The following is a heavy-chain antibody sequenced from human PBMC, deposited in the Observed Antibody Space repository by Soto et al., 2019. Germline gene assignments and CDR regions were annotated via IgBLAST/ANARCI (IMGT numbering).Heavy chain of an antibody. J-gene: IGHJ5*02. CDR3: TRDASRARSAQGWFDP. V-gene: IGHV3-21*01. CDR1: GFTFRSFT. CDR2: ISSNSAYI. D-gene: IGHD6-25*01. Sequence: GGSLRLSSAASGFTFRSFTMNWICQAPGKGLEWVSTISSNSAYIYYTDALRGRFTISRDNAKNSLHLQMNSLRAEDTAVYYCTRDASRARSAQGWFDPWGPGTLVTVSS.